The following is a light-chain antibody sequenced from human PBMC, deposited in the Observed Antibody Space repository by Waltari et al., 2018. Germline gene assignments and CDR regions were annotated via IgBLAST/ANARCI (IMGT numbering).Light chain of an antibody. CDR2: KAS. Sequence: IQMPQSPSTLSPSLGARVTITCRASQSISDWLAWYQQKPGKAPKLLSSKASNLESGVPSRFSGSGSGTEFTLTISSLQPDDFATYYCQRYHSSPYTFGQGSKLEIK. V-gene: IGKV1-5*03. CDR3: QRYHSSPYT. J-gene: IGKJ2*01. CDR1: QSISDW.